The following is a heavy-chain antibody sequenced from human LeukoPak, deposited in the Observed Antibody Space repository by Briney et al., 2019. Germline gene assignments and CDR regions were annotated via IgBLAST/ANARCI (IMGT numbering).Heavy chain of an antibody. D-gene: IGHD6-19*01. J-gene: IGHJ4*02. CDR2: IKQDGSQK. CDR3: ARELWQWRY. CDR1: GFTFSSKW. V-gene: IGHV3-7*03. Sequence: PGGSLRLSCAASGFTFSSKWMSWVRQAPGKGLEWVTSIKQDGSQKYYVDSVKGRFTISRDNAKNSLYLQMNSLRAEDTAVYYCARELWQWRYWGQGTLVTVSS.